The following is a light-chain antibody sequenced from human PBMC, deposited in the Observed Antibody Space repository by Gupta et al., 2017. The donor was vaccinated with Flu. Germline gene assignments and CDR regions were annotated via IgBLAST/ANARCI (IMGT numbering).Light chain of an antibody. CDR3: QQSDITPRT. V-gene: IGKV1-39*01. CDR2: GTS. J-gene: IGKJ1*01. CDR1: KSISIY. Sequence: PPSRSASGGERVTITCRPSKSISIYLNWYQQKAGKAPKLLIYGTSSLQSGVPSRFSGSGSGTDFTLSISRLQPEDFATYYCQQSDITPRTFGPGTKVEIK.